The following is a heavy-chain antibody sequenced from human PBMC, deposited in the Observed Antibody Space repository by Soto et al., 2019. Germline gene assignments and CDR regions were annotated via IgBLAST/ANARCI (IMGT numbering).Heavy chain of an antibody. D-gene: IGHD3-10*01. V-gene: IGHV3-11*06. Sequence: QVQLVESGGGLVKPGGSLRLSCAASGFSFSDYYMSWVRQAPGKGLEWVAYISGSSGYTGYADSVKGRFTISRDNAKNSLYLQMNSLRVADTAVYYCARDRGGYGPPDVWGQGTTVTVAS. CDR3: ARDRGGYGPPDV. J-gene: IGHJ6*02. CDR2: ISGSSGYT. CDR1: GFSFSDYY.